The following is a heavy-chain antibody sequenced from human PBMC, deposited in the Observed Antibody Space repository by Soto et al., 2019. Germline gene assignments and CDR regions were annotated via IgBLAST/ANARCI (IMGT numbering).Heavy chain of an antibody. Sequence: ASVKVSCKASGYTFTSYGISWVLQAPGQGLEWMGWISAYNGNTNYAQKFQGRVTMTRDISIATAYMELSSLRSEDTAVYYCARAYDSSGYHNWFDPWGQGTLVTVSS. D-gene: IGHD3-22*01. V-gene: IGHV1-18*01. J-gene: IGHJ5*02. CDR1: GYTFTSYG. CDR2: ISAYNGNT. CDR3: ARAYDSSGYHNWFDP.